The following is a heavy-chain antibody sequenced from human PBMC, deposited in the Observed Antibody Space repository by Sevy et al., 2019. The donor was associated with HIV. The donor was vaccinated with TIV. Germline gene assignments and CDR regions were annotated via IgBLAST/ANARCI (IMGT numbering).Heavy chain of an antibody. CDR2: ISYDGGNK. CDR3: ARDRGWYYYGSGSPEEYYRMDV. D-gene: IGHD3-10*01. Sequence: GGSQRLSCAASGFTFSRYTMHWVRQAPGKGLEWVAVISYDGGNKYYADSVKGRFTISRDNSKNTLYLQMNSLRAEDTAVYYCARDRGWYYYGSGSPEEYYRMDVWGQGTTVTVSS. J-gene: IGHJ6*02. V-gene: IGHV3-30-3*01. CDR1: GFTFSRYT.